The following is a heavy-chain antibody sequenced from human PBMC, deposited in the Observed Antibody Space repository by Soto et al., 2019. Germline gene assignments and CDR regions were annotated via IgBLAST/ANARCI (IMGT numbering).Heavy chain of an antibody. CDR3: VRDRDSSGWDVYFDY. Sequence: EVQLVETGGGLIQPGGSLRLPCAASGFSVNSNYMSWVRQAPGKGLEWVSVIYRGGTTYYADSVKGRFAISRDDSKNTLYLQMNKLRDEDTAVYYCVRDRDSSGWDVYFDYWGQGTLVTVSS. CDR1: GFSVNSNY. J-gene: IGHJ4*02. CDR2: IYRGGTT. V-gene: IGHV3-53*02. D-gene: IGHD6-19*01.